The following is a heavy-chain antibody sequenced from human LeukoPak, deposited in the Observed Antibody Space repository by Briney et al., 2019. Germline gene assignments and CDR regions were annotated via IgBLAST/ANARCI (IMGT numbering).Heavy chain of an antibody. CDR3: ARDYLDWYFDL. V-gene: IGHV3-33*01. Sequence: PGRSLRLSCAASGFTFSSYGMHWVRQAPGKALEWVAVIWYDGSNKYYADSVKGRFTISRDNSKNTLYLQMNSLRAEDAAVYYCARDYLDWYFDLWGRGTLVTVSS. J-gene: IGHJ2*01. CDR2: IWYDGSNK. CDR1: GFTFSSYG.